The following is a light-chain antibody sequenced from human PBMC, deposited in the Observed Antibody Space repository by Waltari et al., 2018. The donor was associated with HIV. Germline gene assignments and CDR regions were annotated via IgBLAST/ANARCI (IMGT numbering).Light chain of an antibody. V-gene: IGKV4-1*01. CDR2: WAS. J-gene: IGKJ2*01. CDR1: QSVLYSSNNKNY. CDR3: QQYYSTPLT. Sequence: DIVMTQSPDSLAVSLGERATINCKSSQSVLYSSNNKNYLAWYQQKPGQPPKLLIYWASTRESGVPDRFSGSGSGTDFTLTISSLQAEDVAMYYCQQYYSTPLTFGQGTKLEI.